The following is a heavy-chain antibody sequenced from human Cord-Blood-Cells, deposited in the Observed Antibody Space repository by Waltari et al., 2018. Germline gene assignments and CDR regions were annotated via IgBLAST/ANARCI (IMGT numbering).Heavy chain of an antibody. CDR2: IRSQGNSDAT. V-gene: IGHV3-73*01. CDR3: TTRPPSVVGATDY. D-gene: IGHD1-26*01. Sequence: EVQLVESGGGLVQPGGSLKLSSAASGFTFSGSAMPWVRQASGKGLEWVGSIRSQGNSDATAYAGSGKGRFTISRDESKNTGYRQMNSLKTEDTAVYYCTTRPPSVVGATDYWGQGTLVTVSS. CDR1: GFTFSGSA. J-gene: IGHJ4*02.